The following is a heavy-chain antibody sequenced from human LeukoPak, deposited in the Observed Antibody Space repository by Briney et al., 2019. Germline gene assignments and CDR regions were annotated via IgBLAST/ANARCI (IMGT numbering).Heavy chain of an antibody. D-gene: IGHD5-18*01. Sequence: ASVKVSCKASGYNFRNYGIGWVRQAPRQGLEWMGWITAGNGNTTYAQKVQGRGTMTTDTSPSTAYMELRSLRSDDTAVYFCARDSARGYSYGYNAFDIWGQGTMVTVSS. CDR2: ITAGNGNT. J-gene: IGHJ3*02. V-gene: IGHV1-18*01. CDR3: ARDSARGYSYGYNAFDI. CDR1: GYNFRNYG.